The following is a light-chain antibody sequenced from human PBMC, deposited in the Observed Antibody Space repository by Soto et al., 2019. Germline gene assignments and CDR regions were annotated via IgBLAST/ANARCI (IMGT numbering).Light chain of an antibody. CDR2: AAS. CDR3: QQRYSTPRT. J-gene: IGKJ1*01. V-gene: IGKV1-39*01. CDR1: QSISSY. Sequence: DIQMTQAPSSLSASVGDRVTITCRSSQSISSYLNWYQQKPGKAPKLLIYAASSLQSGVPSRFSGSGSGTDFTLTISSLQPEDSATYYCQQRYSTPRTFGQGTKVDMK.